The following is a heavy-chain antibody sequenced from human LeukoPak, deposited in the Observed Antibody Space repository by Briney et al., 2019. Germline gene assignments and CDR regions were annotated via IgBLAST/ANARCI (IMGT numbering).Heavy chain of an antibody. Sequence: GGSLRLSCAASGFTFSSYGMHWVRQAPGKGLEWVAVIWYDGSNKYYADPVKGRFTISRDNSKNTLYLQMNSLRAEDTAVYYCARDRMRQQRNWFDPWGQGTLVTVSS. V-gene: IGHV3-33*01. D-gene: IGHD6-13*01. CDR2: IWYDGSNK. J-gene: IGHJ5*02. CDR1: GFTFSSYG. CDR3: ARDRMRQQRNWFDP.